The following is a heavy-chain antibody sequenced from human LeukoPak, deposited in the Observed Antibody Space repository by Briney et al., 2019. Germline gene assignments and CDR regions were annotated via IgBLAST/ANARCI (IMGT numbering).Heavy chain of an antibody. V-gene: IGHV3-30*04. CDR3: AREREYSSSLLGAFDI. D-gene: IGHD6-6*01. CDR1: GFTFSSYA. Sequence: GRSLRLSYAASGFTFSSYAMHWVRQAPGKGLEWVAVISYDGSNKYYADSVKGRFTISRDNSKNTLYLQMNSLRAEDTAVYYCAREREYSSSLLGAFDIWGQGTMVTVSS. J-gene: IGHJ3*02. CDR2: ISYDGSNK.